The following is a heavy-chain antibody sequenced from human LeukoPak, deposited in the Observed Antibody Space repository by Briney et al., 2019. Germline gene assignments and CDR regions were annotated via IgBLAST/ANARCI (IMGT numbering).Heavy chain of an antibody. CDR1: GFSFTSYA. V-gene: IGHV3-23*01. CDR2: ISGSGDST. Sequence: GGSLRLSCAASGFSFTSYAMSWVRQAPGKGLEWVSVISGSGDSTYYADSVKGRFTISRDNSKSTLYLQMDSLRAEDTAVYYYARGWIQLWNDAFDIWGQGTMVTVSS. J-gene: IGHJ3*02. D-gene: IGHD5-18*01. CDR3: ARGWIQLWNDAFDI.